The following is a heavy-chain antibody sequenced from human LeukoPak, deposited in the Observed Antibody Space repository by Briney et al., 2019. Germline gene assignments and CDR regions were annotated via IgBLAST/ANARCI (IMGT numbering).Heavy chain of an antibody. CDR3: ARDGTFTGSNNYYYIDV. CDR2: INGDGSDP. CDR1: GFTFSTSW. Sequence: GGSLRLSCEASGFTFSTSWMYWVRQTPGKGLEWVSRINGDGSDPSYADFVKGRFTISRDNAKSTLYLEMKNLRAEDTAVYYCARDGTFTGSNNYYYIDVWGKGTTVTISS. J-gene: IGHJ6*03. D-gene: IGHD1-14*01. V-gene: IGHV3-74*01.